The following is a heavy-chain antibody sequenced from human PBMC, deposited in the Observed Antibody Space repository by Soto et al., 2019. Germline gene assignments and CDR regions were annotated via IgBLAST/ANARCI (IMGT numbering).Heavy chain of an antibody. CDR2: IGIGGDT. CDR1: GFTFSSYA. Sequence: GGSMRLSCAASGFTFSSYAMHWVRQPTGKGLEWVPGIGIGGDTYYSGSVKGRFTISRENAKDSLYLQMNSLSDGDTAVYYCTRTSGLFSYGLDVRGQGVTVTVSS. J-gene: IGHJ6*01. V-gene: IGHV3-13*01. CDR3: TRTSGLFSYGLDV. D-gene: IGHD3-3*01.